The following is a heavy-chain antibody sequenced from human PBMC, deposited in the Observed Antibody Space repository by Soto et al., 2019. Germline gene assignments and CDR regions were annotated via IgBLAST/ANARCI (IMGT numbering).Heavy chain of an antibody. J-gene: IGHJ4*02. CDR1: VFTVSSYA. V-gene: IGHV3-64D*06. Sequence: GGSLRLSCSAPVFTVSSYAMHWVRQAPGKGLAYVSAISSNGGSTYYADSVKGRFTISRDNSKNTLYLQMSSLRAEDTAVYYCVKDRRVTMVRGVIYLDYWGQGTLVTVSS. CDR3: VKDRRVTMVRGVIYLDY. D-gene: IGHD3-10*01. CDR2: ISSNGGST.